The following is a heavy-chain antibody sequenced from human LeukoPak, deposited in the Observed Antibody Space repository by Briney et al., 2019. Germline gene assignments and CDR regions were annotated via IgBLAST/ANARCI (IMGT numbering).Heavy chain of an antibody. V-gene: IGHV4-59*08. CDR3: ARHFTYYYDSNGYPRDAFDI. D-gene: IGHD3-22*01. Sequence: SETLSLTCTVSGGSISGYYWSWIRQSPGKGLLWIGYMYYSGSSNYNPSLKSRATMSIDMSKNQFSLKLSSVTAADTALYYCARHFTYYYDSNGYPRDAFDIWGQGTMVTVSS. CDR1: GGSISGYY. J-gene: IGHJ3*02. CDR2: MYYSGSS.